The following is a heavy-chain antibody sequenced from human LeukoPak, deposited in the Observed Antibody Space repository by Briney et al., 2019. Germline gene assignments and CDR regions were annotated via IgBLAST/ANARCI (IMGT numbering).Heavy chain of an antibody. J-gene: IGHJ4*02. Sequence: GGSLRLSCAASGFTFSSYAMNWVRQAPGKGLEWVSAISGSGGSTYYADSVKGRFTISRDNSKNTLYLQMNSLRAEDTAVYYCARDTDTVTTILDYWGQGTLVTVSS. CDR1: GFTFSSYA. V-gene: IGHV3-23*01. D-gene: IGHD4-17*01. CDR2: ISGSGGST. CDR3: ARDTDTVTTILDY.